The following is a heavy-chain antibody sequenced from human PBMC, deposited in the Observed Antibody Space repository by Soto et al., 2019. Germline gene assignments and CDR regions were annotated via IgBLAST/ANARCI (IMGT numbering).Heavy chain of an antibody. J-gene: IGHJ6*02. V-gene: IGHV3-23*01. CDR3: AKENCISTSCFGYSYGLYYYYGMDV. Sequence: GGSLRLSCAASGFTFSSYAMSWVRQAPGKGLEWVSAISGSGGSTYYADSVKGRFTISRDNSKNTLYLQMNSLRAEDTAVYYCAKENCISTSCFGYSYGLYYYYGMDVWGQGTTVTVSS. D-gene: IGHD2-2*01. CDR1: GFTFSSYA. CDR2: ISGSGGST.